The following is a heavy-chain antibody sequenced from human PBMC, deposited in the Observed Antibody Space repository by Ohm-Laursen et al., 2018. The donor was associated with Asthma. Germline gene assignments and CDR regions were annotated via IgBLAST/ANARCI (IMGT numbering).Heavy chain of an antibody. J-gene: IGHJ4*02. V-gene: IGHV1-3*01. Sequence: SVKVSCKASGHIFSSYTMQWVRQAPGQGLEWMGWFNSGTGDITYSHKFQGRVTITADTSTSTTFMELPSLTSEDAAVYYCASSKGYGDYQSLDYWGQGTLVTVSS. D-gene: IGHD4-17*01. CDR2: FNSGTGDI. CDR1: GHIFSSYT. CDR3: ASSKGYGDYQSLDY.